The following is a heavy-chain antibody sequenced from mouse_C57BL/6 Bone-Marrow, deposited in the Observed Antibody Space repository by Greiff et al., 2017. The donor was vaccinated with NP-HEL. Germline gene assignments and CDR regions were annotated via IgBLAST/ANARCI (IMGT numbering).Heavy chain of an antibody. D-gene: IGHD2-3*01. V-gene: IGHV1-42*01. CDR3: ARSGLLPDY. Sequence: EVQLQQSGPELVKPGASVKISCKASGYSFTGYYMNWVKQSPEKSLEWIGEINPSTGGTTYNQKFKAKATSTVDKSSSTAYMQLKSLTSEDSAVYYCARSGLLPDYWGQGTTLTVSS. CDR2: INPSTGGT. CDR1: GYSFTGYY. J-gene: IGHJ2*01.